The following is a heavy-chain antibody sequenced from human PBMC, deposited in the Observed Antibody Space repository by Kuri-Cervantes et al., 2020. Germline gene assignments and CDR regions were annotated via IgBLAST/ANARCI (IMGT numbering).Heavy chain of an antibody. CDR2: ISNGGTTI. CDR1: GSTFTDYY. Sequence: GGSLRLSCAASGSTFTDYYMSWIRQSPGKGLEWVSYISNGGTTIHYADSVKGRFTISRDNAKNSLYLQMNSLRDEDTAVYYCARGPSTWFDPWGQGTLVTDSS. J-gene: IGHJ5*02. V-gene: IGHV3-11*01. CDR3: ARGPSTWFDP.